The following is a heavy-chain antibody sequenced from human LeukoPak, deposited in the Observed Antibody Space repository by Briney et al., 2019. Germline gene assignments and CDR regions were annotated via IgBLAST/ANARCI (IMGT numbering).Heavy chain of an antibody. V-gene: IGHV1-24*01. D-gene: IGHD3-3*01. CDR2: FDPEDGET. J-gene: IGHJ5*02. CDR1: GYTLTELS. CDR3: ATDFRWSGYRRWFDP. Sequence: ASVKVSCKVSGYTLTELSMHWVRQAPGKGLEWMGGFDPEDGETIYAQKFQGRVTMTEDTSTDTAYMELSSLRSEDTAVYYCATDFRWSGYRRWFDPWGQGTLVTVSS.